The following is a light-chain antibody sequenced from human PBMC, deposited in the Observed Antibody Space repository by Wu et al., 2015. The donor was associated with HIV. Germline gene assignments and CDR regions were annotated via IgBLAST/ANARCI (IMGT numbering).Light chain of an antibody. J-gene: IGKJ2*01. CDR2: GAY. Sequence: EIVLTQSPGTLSLSPGERATFSCRASQSVSSSYLAWYQQKPGQAPRLLIYGAYIRATGIPDRFSGSGSETDFTLTISRLEPEDFAVYHCQHYGAAPPYTFGQGTKLEIK. CDR3: QHYGAAPPYT. V-gene: IGKV3-20*01. CDR1: QSVSSSY.